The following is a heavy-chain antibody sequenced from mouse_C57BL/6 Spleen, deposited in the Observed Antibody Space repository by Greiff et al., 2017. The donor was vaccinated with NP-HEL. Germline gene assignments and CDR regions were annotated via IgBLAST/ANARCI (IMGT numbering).Heavy chain of an antibody. V-gene: IGHV1-55*01. Sequence: QVQLQQPGAELVKPGASVKMSCKASGYTFTSYWITWVKQRPGQGLEWIGDIYPGSGSTNYNEKFKSKATLTVDTSSSTAYMQLSSLTSEDSAVYYCAREEYYYGSRGYYFDYWGQGTTLTVSS. D-gene: IGHD1-1*01. CDR1: GYTFTSYW. CDR2: IYPGSGST. J-gene: IGHJ2*01. CDR3: AREEYYYGSRGYYFDY.